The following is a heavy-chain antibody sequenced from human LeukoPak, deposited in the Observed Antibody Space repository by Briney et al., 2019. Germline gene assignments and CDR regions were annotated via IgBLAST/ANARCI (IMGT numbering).Heavy chain of an antibody. V-gene: IGHV3-23*01. CDR2: ISGSGGST. Sequence: PGGSLRLSCAASGFTFSSYAMSWVRQAQGKGLEWVSAISGSGGSTYYADSGKGRFTISRDNSKNTLYLQMNSLRAEDTAVYYCAKVGYSSGWSSGYYYYYGMDVWGKGTTVTVSS. D-gene: IGHD6-19*01. J-gene: IGHJ6*04. CDR3: AKVGYSSGWSSGYYYYYGMDV. CDR1: GFTFSSYA.